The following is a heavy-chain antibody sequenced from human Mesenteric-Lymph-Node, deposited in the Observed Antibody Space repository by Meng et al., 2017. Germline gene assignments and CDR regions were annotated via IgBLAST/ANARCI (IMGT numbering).Heavy chain of an antibody. CDR1: GGSFSGYY. CDR3: ARGRSDWFDP. V-gene: IGHV4-34*01. CDR2: INHSGST. Sequence: QVQLQQWGAGLLKPSETLSLTCAVYGGSFSGYYWSWIRQPPGKGLEWIGEINHSGSTNYNPSLKSRVTISVDTSKNQFSLKLSSVTAADTAVDYCARGRSDWFDPWGQGTLVTVSS. J-gene: IGHJ5*02.